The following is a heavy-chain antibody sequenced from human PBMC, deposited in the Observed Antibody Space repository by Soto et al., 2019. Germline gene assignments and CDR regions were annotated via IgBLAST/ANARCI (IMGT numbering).Heavy chain of an antibody. V-gene: IGHV4-59*08. J-gene: IGHJ4*02. D-gene: IGHD7-27*01. CDR1: GGSISSYY. Sequence: SDTLSLTCTVSGGSISSYYWSWIRQPPGKGLEWIGYIYYGGSTNYNPSLKSRVTISVDTPKNQFSLKLSSVTAADTAVYYCAKNWNWGSLVHWGQGTLVTVSS. CDR3: AKNWNWGSLVH. CDR2: IYYGGST.